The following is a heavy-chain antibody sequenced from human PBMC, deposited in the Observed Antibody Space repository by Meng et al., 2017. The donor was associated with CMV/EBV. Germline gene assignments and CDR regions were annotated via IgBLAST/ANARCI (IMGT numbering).Heavy chain of an antibody. CDR3: ARADDLEAPSWFDP. V-gene: IGHV1-18*01. J-gene: IGHJ5*02. D-gene: IGHD6-19*01. CDR1: GYTFTSYG. CDR2: ISAYNGNT. Sequence: NASGYTFTSYGISWVRQAPGQGLEWMGWISAYNGNTNYAQKLQGRVTMTTDTSTSTAYMELRSLRSDDTAVYYCARADDLEAPSWFDPWGQGTLVTVSS.